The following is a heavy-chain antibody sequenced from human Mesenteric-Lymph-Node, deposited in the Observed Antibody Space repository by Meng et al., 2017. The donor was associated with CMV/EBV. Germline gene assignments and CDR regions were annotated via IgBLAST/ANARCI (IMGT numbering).Heavy chain of an antibody. CDR1: GFTFSSYG. Sequence: GGSLRLSCAASGFTFSSYGMHWVRQAPGKGLEWVAFIRYDGTNKYYVDSVKGRFTISRDNSKNTLYLQMNSLRAEDTAVYFCARDLQQLGGFDCWGQGTLVTVSS. CDR2: IRYDGTNK. J-gene: IGHJ4*02. CDR3: ARDLQQLGGFDC. V-gene: IGHV3-30*02. D-gene: IGHD6-13*01.